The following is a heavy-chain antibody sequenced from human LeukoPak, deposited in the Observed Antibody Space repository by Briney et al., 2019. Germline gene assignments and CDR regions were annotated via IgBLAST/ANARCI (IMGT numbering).Heavy chain of an antibody. J-gene: IGHJ5*01. CDR1: GFVFSASY. V-gene: IGHV3-7*01. CDR3: VRGGTYWTVS. Sequence: GGSLRLSCAASGFVFSASYMSWVRKAPEKGLEWVATIEPDGSEKYHVDSVSGRFTISRDNTNDSLFLQMNSLRVDDTAVYYCVRGGTYWTVSWGQGTLVNVS. CDR2: IEPDGSEK.